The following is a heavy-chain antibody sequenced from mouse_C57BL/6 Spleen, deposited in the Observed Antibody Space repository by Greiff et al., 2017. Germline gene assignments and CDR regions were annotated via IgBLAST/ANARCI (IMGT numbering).Heavy chain of an antibody. Sequence: LVESVAELVRPGASVKLSCTASGFNIKNTYMHWVKQRPEQGLEWIGRIDPANGNTKYAPKFQGKATITADTSSNTAYLQLSSLTSEDTAIYYCARFDYYGSSYPHFDVWGTGTTVTVSS. J-gene: IGHJ1*03. CDR1: GFNIKNTY. V-gene: IGHV14-3*01. D-gene: IGHD1-1*01. CDR2: IDPANGNT. CDR3: ARFDYYGSSYPHFDV.